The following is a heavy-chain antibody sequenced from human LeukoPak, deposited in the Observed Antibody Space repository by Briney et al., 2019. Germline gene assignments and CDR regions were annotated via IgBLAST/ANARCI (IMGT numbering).Heavy chain of an antibody. CDR3: ARGRRGYDFWSGYHNWFDP. D-gene: IGHD3-3*01. CDR2: VYYTGST. J-gene: IGHJ5*02. CDR1: GGSISSYY. Sequence: PSETLSLTCSVSGGSISSYYWSWIRQPPGRGLEWIGYVYYTGSTNYNPSLKSRVTISVDTSKNQFSLKLSSVTAADTAVYYCARGRRGYDFWSGYHNWFDPWGQGTLVTVSS. V-gene: IGHV4-59*12.